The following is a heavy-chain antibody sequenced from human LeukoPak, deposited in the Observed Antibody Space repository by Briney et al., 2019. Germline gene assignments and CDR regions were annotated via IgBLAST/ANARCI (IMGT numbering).Heavy chain of an antibody. CDR1: GFTFSSYA. CDR2: ISYDGSNK. J-gene: IGHJ6*02. Sequence: PGGSLRLSCAASGFTFSSYAMHWVRQAPVKGLEWVAVISYDGSNKYYADSVKGRFTISRDNSKNTLYLQMNSLRAEDTAVYYCAKGDDYRYYYYYGMDVWGQGTTVTVSS. CDR3: AKGDDYRYYYYYGMDV. D-gene: IGHD4-11*01. V-gene: IGHV3-30-3*01.